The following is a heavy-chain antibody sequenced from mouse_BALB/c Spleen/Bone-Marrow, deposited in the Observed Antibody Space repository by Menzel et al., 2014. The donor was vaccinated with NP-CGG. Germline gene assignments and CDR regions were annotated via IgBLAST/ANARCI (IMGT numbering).Heavy chain of an antibody. CDR3: ARCGYYGFLHY. V-gene: IGHV4-1*02. Sequence: EVKLLESGGGLVQPGGSLKLSCAASGFDFSRYWMSWVRQAPGKGLEWIGEINPDSRTINYTPSLKDKFIIPRDNAKNTLDLQMSRVRSEDAGLYYCARCGYYGFLHYWGQGTTLTVSS. CDR1: GFDFSRYW. CDR2: INPDSRTI. D-gene: IGHD1-1*01. J-gene: IGHJ2*01.